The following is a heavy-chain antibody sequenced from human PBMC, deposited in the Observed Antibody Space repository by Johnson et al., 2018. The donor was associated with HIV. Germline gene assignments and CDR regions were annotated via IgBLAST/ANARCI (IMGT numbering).Heavy chain of an antibody. CDR2: IYNDGSRT. V-gene: IGHV3-74*03. D-gene: IGHD3-22*01. CDR1: GFTFSSYA. Sequence: VQLVESGGVVVHPGGSLRLSCAASGFTFSSYAMSWVRQVPGKRPVWVARIYNDGSRTTYADSVRGRFTISRDNAKYTVDLQMNSLRVEDTAVYYCARGGVGRYDSSASPQRAFDIWGQGTMVTVSS. CDR3: ARGGVGRYDSSASPQRAFDI. J-gene: IGHJ3*02.